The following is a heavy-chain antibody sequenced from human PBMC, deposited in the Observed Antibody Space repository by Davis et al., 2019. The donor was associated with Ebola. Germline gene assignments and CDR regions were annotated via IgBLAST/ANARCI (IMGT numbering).Heavy chain of an antibody. CDR3: ARDWRVGQLVYYYYGMDV. V-gene: IGHV3-23*01. CDR1: GFTFSSYA. J-gene: IGHJ6*04. CDR2: ISGSGGST. D-gene: IGHD6-6*01. Sequence: GESLKISCAASGFTFSSYAMSWVRQAPGKGLEWVSAISGSGGSTYYADSVKGRFTISRDNAKNTLYLQMNSLRAEDTAVYYCARDWRVGQLVYYYYGMDVWGKGTTVTVSS.